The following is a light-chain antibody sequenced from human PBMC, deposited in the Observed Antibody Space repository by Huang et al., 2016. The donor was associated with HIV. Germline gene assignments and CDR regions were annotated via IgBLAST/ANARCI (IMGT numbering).Light chain of an antibody. J-gene: IGKJ4*01. Sequence: EIVLTQSPATLSLSPGERATLSCRASQSVSSYLAWYQQKPCQAPRLLIYDASNRATGIPARFSGSGSGTDFTRTISSLEPEDVAVYYCQQRSNWLTFGGGTKVEIK. CDR1: QSVSSY. CDR3: QQRSNWLT. V-gene: IGKV3-11*01. CDR2: DAS.